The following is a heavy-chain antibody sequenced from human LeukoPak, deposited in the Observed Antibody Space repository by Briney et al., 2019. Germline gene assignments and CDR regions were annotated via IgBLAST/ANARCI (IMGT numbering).Heavy chain of an antibody. CDR3: ARDNWNYGNYYYYMDV. D-gene: IGHD1-7*01. J-gene: IGHJ6*03. CDR1: GGSISSYY. Sequence: PSETLSLTCSVSGGSISSYYWSWLRQPPGKGREGSGYIYYTGSTNYNPSLKSRVTISVDTSKNQFSLKLNSVTAADTAVYYCARDNWNYGNYYYYMDVWGKGTTVTVSS. V-gene: IGHV4-59*01. CDR2: IYYTGST.